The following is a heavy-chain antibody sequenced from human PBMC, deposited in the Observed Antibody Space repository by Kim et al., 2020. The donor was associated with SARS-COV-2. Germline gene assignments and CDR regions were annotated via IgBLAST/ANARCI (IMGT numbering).Heavy chain of an antibody. V-gene: IGHV3-33*01. CDR2: LWYDGSNK. J-gene: IGHJ3*02. CDR3: ARELWFGGVGDAFDI. D-gene: IGHD3-10*01. CDR1: GFTFSSYG. Sequence: GGSLRLSCAASGFTFSSYGMHWVRQAPGKGLEWVAVLWYDGSNKYYADSVKGRFTISRDNSKNTLYLQMNSLRAEDTAVYYCARELWFGGVGDAFDIWGRGTMVTVSS.